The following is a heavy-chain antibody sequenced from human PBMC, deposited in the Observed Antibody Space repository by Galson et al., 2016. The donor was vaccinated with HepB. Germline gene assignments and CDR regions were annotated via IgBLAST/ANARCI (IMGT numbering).Heavy chain of an antibody. Sequence: SLRLSCAASGFTFSRYGMHWVRQAPGKGLEWVAVISYDGGDKHYADSVKGRFTVSRDNSKNTLFLQMNSLRVEDTAVYYWAKLDCGRDCPRDDWGQGTQVTVS. V-gene: IGHV3-30*19. D-gene: IGHD2-21*02. J-gene: IGHJ4*02. CDR2: ISYDGGDK. CDR1: GFTFSRYG. CDR3: AKLDCGRDCPRDD.